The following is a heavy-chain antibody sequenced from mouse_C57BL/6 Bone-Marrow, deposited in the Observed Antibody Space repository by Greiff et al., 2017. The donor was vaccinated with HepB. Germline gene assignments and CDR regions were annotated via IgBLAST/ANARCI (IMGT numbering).Heavy chain of an antibody. D-gene: IGHD1-1*01. V-gene: IGHV1-54*01. CDR3: ARSDYYGSSYIDY. CDR1: GYAFTNYL. Sequence: QVQLKQSGAELVRPGTSVKVSCKASGYAFTNYLIEWVKQRPGQGLEWIGVINPGSGGTNYNEKFKGKATLTADKSSSTAYMQLSSLTSEDSAVYFCARSDYYGSSYIDYWGQGTTLTVSS. CDR2: INPGSGGT. J-gene: IGHJ2*01.